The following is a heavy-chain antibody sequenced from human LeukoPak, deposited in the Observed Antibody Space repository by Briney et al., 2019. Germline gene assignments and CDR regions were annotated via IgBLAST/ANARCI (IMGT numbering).Heavy chain of an antibody. Sequence: SQTLSLTCTVSGGSISSYYWSWIRQPPGKGLEWIGYIYYSGSTNYNPSLKSRVTISVDTSKNQFSLKLSSVTAADTAVYYCARDLGSSRYYYYGMDVWGQGTTVTVSS. V-gene: IGHV4-59*01. CDR1: GGSISSYY. J-gene: IGHJ6*02. CDR3: ARDLGSSRYYYYGMDV. D-gene: IGHD6-13*01. CDR2: IYYSGST.